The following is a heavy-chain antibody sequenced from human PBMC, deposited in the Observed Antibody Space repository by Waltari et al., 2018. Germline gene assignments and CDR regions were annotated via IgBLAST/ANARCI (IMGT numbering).Heavy chain of an antibody. J-gene: IGHJ5*02. CDR1: GVSIISRNW. V-gene: IGHV4-4*02. CDR2: IHPSGTT. Sequence: QVQLQESGPGLVTPSGTLSLTCAVSGVSIISRNWWSWVRQPPGKGLEWLGEIHPSGTTNYNPSLKSRVTISVDNSKNQFSLKLSSVTAADTAVYYCARDRGLRGGYDSWGQGTLVTVSS. CDR3: ARDRGLRGGYDS. D-gene: IGHD5-12*01.